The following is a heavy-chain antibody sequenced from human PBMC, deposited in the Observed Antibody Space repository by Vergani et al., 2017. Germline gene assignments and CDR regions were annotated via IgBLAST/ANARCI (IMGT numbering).Heavy chain of an antibody. CDR1: GFTFSSYA. CDR3: ARDFYGVGFDY. V-gene: IGHV3-21*01. J-gene: IGHJ4*02. D-gene: IGHD1-26*01. Sequence: EVQLLESGGGLVQPGGSLRLSCAASGFTFSSYAMSWVRQAPGKGLEWVSAISSSSSYIYYADSVKGRFTISRDNAKNSLYLQMNSLGAEDTAVYYCARDFYGVGFDYWGQGTLVTVSS. CDR2: ISSSSSYI.